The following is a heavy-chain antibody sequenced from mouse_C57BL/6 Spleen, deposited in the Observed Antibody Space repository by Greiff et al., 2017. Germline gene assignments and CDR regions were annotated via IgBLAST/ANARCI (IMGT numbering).Heavy chain of an antibody. Sequence: VQLQQSGAELARPGASVKMSCKASGYTFTSYTMHWVKQRPGQGLEWIGYINPSSGYTKYNQKFKDKATLTADKSSSTAYMQLSSLTSEDSAVYYCAREDNGSSYGPNYFDYWGQGTTLTVSS. CDR2: INPSSGYT. CDR1: GYTFTSYT. CDR3: AREDNGSSYGPNYFDY. J-gene: IGHJ2*01. V-gene: IGHV1-4*01. D-gene: IGHD1-1*01.